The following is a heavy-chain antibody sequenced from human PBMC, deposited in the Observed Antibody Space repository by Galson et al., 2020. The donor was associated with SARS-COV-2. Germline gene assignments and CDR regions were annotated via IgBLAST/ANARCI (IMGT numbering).Heavy chain of an antibody. J-gene: IGHJ2*01. CDR3: ARDPGTWHFDV. V-gene: IGHV3-48*03. Sequence: GGSLRLSCTASGFSFRSYEMNWVRQTPPKKLQWISYITISANAIKYAESVKGRFTISRDNTKNSLFLQMNSLKADDTAVYFCARDPGTWHFDVWGRGTPVTVSS. CDR2: ITISANAI. CDR1: GFSFRSYE.